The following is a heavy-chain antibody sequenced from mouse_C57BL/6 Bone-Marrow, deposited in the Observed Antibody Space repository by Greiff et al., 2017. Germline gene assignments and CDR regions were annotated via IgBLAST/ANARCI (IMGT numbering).Heavy chain of an antibody. CDR1: GYTFTSYT. CDR2: INPSSGYT. CDR3: ARRIPPQAPYYAMDY. D-gene: IGHD3-2*02. Sequence: QVQLQQSGAELARPGASVKMSCKASGYTFTSYTMHWVKQRPGQGLEWIGYINPSSGYTKYNQKVKDKATLTADKSSSTAYMQLSSLTSEDSAVYYCARRIPPQAPYYAMDYWGQGTSVTVSS. V-gene: IGHV1-4*01. J-gene: IGHJ4*01.